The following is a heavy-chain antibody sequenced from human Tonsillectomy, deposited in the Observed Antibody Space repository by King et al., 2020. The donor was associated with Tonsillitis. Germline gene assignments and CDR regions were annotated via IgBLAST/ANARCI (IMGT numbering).Heavy chain of an antibody. Sequence: VQLVESGGGLVQPGGSRRLSCADSGFTFSSYEMNWVRQAPGKGLEWVSYITSNGSTIYYADSVKVRFTISRDNAKKSLYLQMKSLRAEETAVYYCAREGYSRSRVYWGQGNLVTVSS. CDR2: ITSNGSTI. D-gene: IGHD1-26*01. V-gene: IGHV3-48*03. CDR1: GFTFSSYE. CDR3: AREGYSRSRVY. J-gene: IGHJ4*02.